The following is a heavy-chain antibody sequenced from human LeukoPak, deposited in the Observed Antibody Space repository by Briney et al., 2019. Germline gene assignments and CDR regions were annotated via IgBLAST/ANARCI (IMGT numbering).Heavy chain of an antibody. Sequence: NSSETLCLTCTVSGGSVSSGTYYWSWIRQLPGKGLESIGYIYYTEGTNYNPSLKSRLTISVDTSKNQFSLKLSSVTAADTAVYYCARRGGSGRSFDYWGQGTLVTVSS. V-gene: IGHV4-61*01. CDR3: ARRGGSGRSFDY. D-gene: IGHD3-10*01. CDR1: GGSVSSGTYY. CDR2: IYYTEGT. J-gene: IGHJ4*02.